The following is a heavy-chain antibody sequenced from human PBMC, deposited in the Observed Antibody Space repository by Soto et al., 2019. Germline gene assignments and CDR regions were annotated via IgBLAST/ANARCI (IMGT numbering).Heavy chain of an antibody. CDR2: ISHSGST. D-gene: IGHD5-18*01. Sequence: PSETLSLTCAVYGGSFSGYYWSWIRQPPGKGLEWIGEISHSGSTNYNPSLKSRVTISVDTSKNQFSLKLSSVTAADTAVYYCAREPLYSYGRGDYWGQGTQVTVSS. CDR1: GGSFSGYY. V-gene: IGHV4-34*01. CDR3: AREPLYSYGRGDY. J-gene: IGHJ4*02.